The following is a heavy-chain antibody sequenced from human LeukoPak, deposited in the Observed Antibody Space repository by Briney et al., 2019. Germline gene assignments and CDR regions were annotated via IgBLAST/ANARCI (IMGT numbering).Heavy chain of an antibody. CDR3: ARDIRVSGSPDY. CDR1: GFTFSSYG. CDR2: VSGSGAYT. Sequence: PGGSLRLSCAASGFTFSSYGMSWVRQAPGKGLEWVSAVSGSGAYTFYADSVRGRFSISRDNSKNTLYLQMNSLRAEDTAVYYCARDIRVSGSPDYWGQGTLVTVSS. J-gene: IGHJ4*02. D-gene: IGHD6-19*01. V-gene: IGHV3-23*01.